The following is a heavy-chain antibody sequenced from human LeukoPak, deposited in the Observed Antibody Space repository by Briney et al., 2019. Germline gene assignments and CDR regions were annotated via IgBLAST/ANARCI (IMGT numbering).Heavy chain of an antibody. CDR3: ASASILAAADTPISFDY. J-gene: IGHJ4*02. CDR2: IYTSGST. Sequence: PSETLSLTCTVSGGSISSYYWSWIRQPAGKGLEWIGRIYTSGSTNYNPSLKSRVTMSVDTSKNQFSLKLSSVTAADTAVYYCASASILAAADTPISFDYWGQGTLVTVSS. V-gene: IGHV4-4*07. D-gene: IGHD2-15*01. CDR1: GGSISSYY.